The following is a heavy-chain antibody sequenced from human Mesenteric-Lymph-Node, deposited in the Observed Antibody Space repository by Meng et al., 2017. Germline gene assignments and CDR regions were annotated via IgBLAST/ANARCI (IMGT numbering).Heavy chain of an antibody. D-gene: IGHD2-21*02. Sequence: VQVHEGGAGLLKLSETLSLICFVYGGSFSAYNWRWIRQPPGKGLEWIGEIYHSGSTNYNPSLKSRVTISVDESKNQFSLRLSSVTAADTAVYYCARVGAYCGGDCYHPRWGQGTLVTVSS. CDR3: ARVGAYCGGDCYHPR. CDR1: GGSFSAYN. V-gene: IGHV4-34*01. J-gene: IGHJ4*02. CDR2: IYHSGST.